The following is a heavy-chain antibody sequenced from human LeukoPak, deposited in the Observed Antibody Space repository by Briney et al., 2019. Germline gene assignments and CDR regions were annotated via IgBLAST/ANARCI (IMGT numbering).Heavy chain of an antibody. CDR3: ARGSKWGSGSYYNVKSYWFDP. V-gene: IGHV1-2*02. CDR2: INPNSGDT. CDR1: GYTFTGYY. D-gene: IGHD3-10*01. J-gene: IGHJ5*02. Sequence: ASVKVSCKASGYTFTGYYMHWVRQAPGQGLEWMRWINPNSGDTNNVQKFQGRVTMTRDTSISTAYMELSSLRSEDTAVYYCARGSKWGSGSYYNVKSYWFDPWGQGTLVTVSS.